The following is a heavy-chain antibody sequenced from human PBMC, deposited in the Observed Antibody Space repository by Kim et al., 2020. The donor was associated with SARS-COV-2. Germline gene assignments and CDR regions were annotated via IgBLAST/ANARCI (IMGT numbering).Heavy chain of an antibody. CDR3: ASVDDYYGSGSSAY. CDR2: INDSGST. V-gene: IGHV4-34*01. CDR1: GESFSGHF. Sequence: SETLSLTCAVEGESFSGHFWSWVRQPPGKGLEWIGEINDSGSTNYNPSLKSRVSMSVDTTKRRFSLDLTSVTAADAAVYFCASVDDYYGSGSSAYWSRGT. J-gene: IGHJ4*02. D-gene: IGHD3-10*01.